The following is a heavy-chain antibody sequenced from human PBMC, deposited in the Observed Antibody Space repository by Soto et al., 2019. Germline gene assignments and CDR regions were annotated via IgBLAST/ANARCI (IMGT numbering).Heavy chain of an antibody. D-gene: IGHD3-3*01. CDR1: GFTFSNAW. CDR2: IKSKTDGVTT. Sequence: GGSLRLSCAASGFTFSNAWMSWVRQAPGKGLEWVGRIKSKTDGVTTDYAAPVKGRFTISRDDSKNTLYLQMNSLKTEDTAVYYCTTDQGSGYYQYYYYYYYGMDVWGQGTTVTVSS. J-gene: IGHJ6*02. CDR3: TTDQGSGYYQYYYYYYYGMDV. V-gene: IGHV3-15*01.